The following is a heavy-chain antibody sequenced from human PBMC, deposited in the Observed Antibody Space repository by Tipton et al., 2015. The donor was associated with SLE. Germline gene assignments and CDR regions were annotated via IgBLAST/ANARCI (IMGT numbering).Heavy chain of an antibody. Sequence: TLSLTCTVSGGPISGHSWSWIRLSPGKGLEWIGHIYDSRITNYNPSLKSRVTMSVDTSKNQFSLKLSSVTAADTAVFYCARDRYCSGGSCFDWYFDLWGRGTLVTVSS. CDR3: ARDRYCSGGSCFDWYFDL. D-gene: IGHD2-15*01. CDR2: IYDSRIT. J-gene: IGHJ2*01. CDR1: GGPISGHS. V-gene: IGHV4-59*11.